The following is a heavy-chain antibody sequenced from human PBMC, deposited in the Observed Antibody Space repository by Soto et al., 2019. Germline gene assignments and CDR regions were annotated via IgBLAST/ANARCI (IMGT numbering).Heavy chain of an antibody. V-gene: IGHV4-30-2*01. CDR2: IYHSGST. D-gene: IGHD6-19*01. CDR1: GGSISSGGYS. Sequence: QLQLQESGSGLVKPSQTLSLTCAVSGGSISSGGYSWSWIRQPPGKGLEWIGYIYHSGSTYYNPSPGGGVTISVDRSKNHFPLKLSSVTAADTAVYYCARVIAVAGTSAWYFDLWGRGTLVTVSS. J-gene: IGHJ2*01. CDR3: ARVIAVAGTSAWYFDL.